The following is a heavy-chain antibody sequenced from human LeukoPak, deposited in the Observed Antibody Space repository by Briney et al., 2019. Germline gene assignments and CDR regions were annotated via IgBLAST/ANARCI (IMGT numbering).Heavy chain of an antibody. CDR3: ARIGGHGSSWYAELDY. CDR2: IYYSGST. V-gene: IGHV4-39*07. J-gene: IGHJ4*02. D-gene: IGHD6-13*01. CDR1: GGSVSSSFHY. Sequence: SETLSLTCTVSGGSVSSSFHYWGWIRQPPGKGLEWIGSIYYSGSTYYNPSLKSRITISVDTSKNQFSLKLSSMTAADTAVYYCARIGGHGSSWYAELDYWGQGTLVTVSS.